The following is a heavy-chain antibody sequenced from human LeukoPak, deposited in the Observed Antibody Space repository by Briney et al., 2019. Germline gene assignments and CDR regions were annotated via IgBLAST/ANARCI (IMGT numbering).Heavy chain of an antibody. Sequence: GRSLRLSCAASGFTFSSFGMHWVRQAPGKGLEWVAMIWSDGGNEYYADSVKGRFTISRDNSKNTLYLQINSLRAEDTAVYYCARDRDFWSGYLDYWGRGTLVTVSS. D-gene: IGHD3-3*01. J-gene: IGHJ4*02. CDR2: IWSDGGNE. CDR3: ARDRDFWSGYLDY. V-gene: IGHV3-33*01. CDR1: GFTFSSFG.